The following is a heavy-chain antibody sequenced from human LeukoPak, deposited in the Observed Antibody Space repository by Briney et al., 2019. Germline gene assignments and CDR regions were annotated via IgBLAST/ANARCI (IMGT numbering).Heavy chain of an antibody. CDR1: GFTFSNFG. D-gene: IGHD3-22*01. CDR2: IRYDGSNK. CDR3: AKRGRAYYYDSSGHDY. V-gene: IGHV3-30*02. Sequence: GSLRLSCAASGFTFSNFGMHWVRQAPGKGLEWVAFIRYDGSNKYYADSVKGRFTISRDNSKNTLYLQMNSLRAEDTAVYYCAKRGRAYYYDSSGHDYWGQGTLVTVSS. J-gene: IGHJ4*02.